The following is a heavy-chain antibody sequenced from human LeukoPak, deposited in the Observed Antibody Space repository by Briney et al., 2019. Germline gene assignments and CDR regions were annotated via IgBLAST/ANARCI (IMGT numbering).Heavy chain of an antibody. Sequence: PSETLSLTCAVYGGSFSGYYMSWIRQAPGKGLEWVSYISSSGSTVYYADSVKGRFTISRDNAKNSLYLQMNSLRAEDTAVYYCAEGSSYYDILTGYYIRPPDYWGQGTLVTVSS. CDR1: GGSFSGYY. V-gene: IGHV3-11*04. J-gene: IGHJ4*02. CDR3: AEGSSYYDILTGYYIRPPDY. CDR2: ISSSGSTV. D-gene: IGHD3-9*01.